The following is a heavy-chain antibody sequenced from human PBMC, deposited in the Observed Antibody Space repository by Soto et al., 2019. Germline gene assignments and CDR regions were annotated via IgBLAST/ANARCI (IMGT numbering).Heavy chain of an antibody. CDR2: ISLYSDGT. CDR3: ARGPPLNENYFDY. CDR1: GSTFSNYA. V-gene: IGHV1-18*01. Sequence: GAGVKGSCTPSGSTFSNYAITWVRQAPGQPLEWLGWISLYSDGTNYAQKFQGRVSMTTDTSTSTAYMELSSLRSEDTAVYYCARGPPLNENYFDYWGQGTLVTVSS. J-gene: IGHJ4*02. D-gene: IGHD2-8*01.